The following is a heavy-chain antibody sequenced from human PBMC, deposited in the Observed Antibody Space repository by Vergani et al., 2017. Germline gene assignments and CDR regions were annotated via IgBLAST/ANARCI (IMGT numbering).Heavy chain of an antibody. CDR1: GGSISSSSYY. Sequence: QLQLQESGPGLVKPSETLSLTCTVSGGSISSSSYYWGWIRQPPGKGLEGIGSIYYSGSTYYNPALKSRVTISVDTSKNQFSLKLSSVTAADTAVYYCARGLFYCSSTSCYNPFDYWGQGTLVTVSS. D-gene: IGHD2-2*02. J-gene: IGHJ4*02. CDR2: IYYSGST. CDR3: ARGLFYCSSTSCYNPFDY. V-gene: IGHV4-39*01.